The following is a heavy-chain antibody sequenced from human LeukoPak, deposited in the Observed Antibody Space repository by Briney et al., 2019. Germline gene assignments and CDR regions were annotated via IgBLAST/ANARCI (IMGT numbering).Heavy chain of an antibody. CDR2: IYPHSGGT. CDR3: ARDQVDAGSYFAFFDY. CDR1: GYTFTGYY. Sequence: ASVKVSCKASGYTFTGYYIHWVREAPGQGPEWMGWIYPHSGGTNYAQKFQGRVTMTRDTSISTAYMELSRLRSDDTAVYYCARDQVDAGSYFAFFDYWGQGTLVTVSS. D-gene: IGHD1-26*01. J-gene: IGHJ4*02. V-gene: IGHV1-2*02.